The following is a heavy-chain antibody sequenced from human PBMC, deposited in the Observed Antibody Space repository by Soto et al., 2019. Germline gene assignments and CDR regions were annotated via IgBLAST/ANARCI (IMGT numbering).Heavy chain of an antibody. D-gene: IGHD6-6*01. J-gene: IGHJ6*02. Sequence: XESLSLSCAASGFTFSSYGMHWVRQAPGKGLEWVAVIWYDGSNKYYADSVKGRFTISRDNSKNTLYLQMNSLRAEDTAVYYCARDPAAARPSGMDVCGQGTTVTVSS. V-gene: IGHV3-33*01. CDR1: GFTFSSYG. CDR3: ARDPAAARPSGMDV. CDR2: IWYDGSNK.